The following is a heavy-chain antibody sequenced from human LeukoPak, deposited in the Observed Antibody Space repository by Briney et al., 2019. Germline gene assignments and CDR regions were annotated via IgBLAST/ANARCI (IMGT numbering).Heavy chain of an antibody. CDR3: ARATTMILQY. Sequence: SETLSLTCTVSGGSISNSYWTWIRQPPGKGLEWIGYIYNSGSTNYNPSLKSRITISLDTSKSQFSLKLRSVTAADTAIYYCARATTMILQYWGQGTLVIVSS. CDR1: GGSISNSY. CDR2: IYNSGST. J-gene: IGHJ4*02. D-gene: IGHD3-22*01. V-gene: IGHV4-59*01.